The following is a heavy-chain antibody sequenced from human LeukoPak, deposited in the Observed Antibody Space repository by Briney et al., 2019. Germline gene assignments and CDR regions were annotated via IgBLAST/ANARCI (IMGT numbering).Heavy chain of an antibody. CDR3: ARDYYYGSGSYHATFDY. J-gene: IGHJ4*02. CDR1: GYTFTSYG. V-gene: IGHV1-18*01. D-gene: IGHD3-10*01. CDR2: ISAYNGNT. Sequence: ASVKVSRKASGYTFTSYGISRVRQAPGQGLEWMGWISAYNGNTNYAQKLQGRVTMTTDTSTSTAYMELRSLRSDDTAVYYCARDYYYGSGSYHATFDYWGQGTLVTVSS.